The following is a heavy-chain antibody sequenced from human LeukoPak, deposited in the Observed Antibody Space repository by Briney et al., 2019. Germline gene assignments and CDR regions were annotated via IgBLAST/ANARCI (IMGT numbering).Heavy chain of an antibody. J-gene: IGHJ6*03. Sequence: AASVKVSCXASGYTFTSYGISWVRQAPGQGLEWMGWISAYNGNTNYAQRLQARVTMTTDTSASTAYMELRSLRSDDTAVYYCARDQIGYYYGSGSYYYMDVWGKGSTVTVSS. CDR1: GYTFTSYG. V-gene: IGHV1-18*01. CDR2: ISAYNGNT. CDR3: ARDQIGYYYGSGSYYYMDV. D-gene: IGHD3-10*01.